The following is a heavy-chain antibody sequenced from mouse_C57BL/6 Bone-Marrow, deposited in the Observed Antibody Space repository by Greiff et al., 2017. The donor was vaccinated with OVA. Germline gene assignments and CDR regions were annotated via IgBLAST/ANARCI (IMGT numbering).Heavy chain of an antibody. D-gene: IGHD3-3*01. Sequence: EVMLVESGGDLVKPGGSLKLSCAASGFTFSSYGMSWVRQTPDKRLEWVATISSGGSYTYYPDSVKGRFTISRDNAKNTLYLQMSSLKSEDTAMYYCAREGYYWGQGTTLTVSS. CDR3: AREGYY. V-gene: IGHV5-6*01. CDR1: GFTFSSYG. CDR2: ISSGGSYT. J-gene: IGHJ2*01.